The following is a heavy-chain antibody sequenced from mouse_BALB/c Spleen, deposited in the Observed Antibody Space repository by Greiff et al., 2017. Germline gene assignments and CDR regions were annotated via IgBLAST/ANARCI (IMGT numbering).Heavy chain of an antibody. CDR1: GFTFSSFG. J-gene: IGHJ4*01. Sequence: EVQGVESGGGLVQPGGSRKLSCAASGFTFSSFGMHWVRQAPEKGLEWVAYISSGSSTIYYADTVKGRFTISRDNPKNTLFLQMTSLRSEDTAMYYCARNIYYRYDGLYYAMDYWGQGTSVTVSS. CDR3: ARNIYYRYDGLYYAMDY. V-gene: IGHV5-17*02. CDR2: ISSGSSTI. D-gene: IGHD2-14*01.